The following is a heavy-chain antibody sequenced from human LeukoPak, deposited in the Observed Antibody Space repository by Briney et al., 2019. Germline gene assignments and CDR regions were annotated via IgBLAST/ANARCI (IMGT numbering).Heavy chain of an antibody. Sequence: PGGSLRLSCAASGFTFDDYAMHWVRQAPGKGPEWVSGISWNSGSIGYADSVKGRFTISRDNAKNSLYLQMNSLRAEDTALYYCAKDGAVAGIRLAFDIWGQGTMVTVSS. J-gene: IGHJ3*02. D-gene: IGHD6-19*01. CDR2: ISWNSGSI. CDR1: GFTFDDYA. V-gene: IGHV3-9*01. CDR3: AKDGAVAGIRLAFDI.